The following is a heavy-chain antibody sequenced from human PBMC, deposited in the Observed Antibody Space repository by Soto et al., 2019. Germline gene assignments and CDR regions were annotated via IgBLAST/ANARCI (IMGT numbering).Heavy chain of an antibody. D-gene: IGHD6-25*01. CDR3: GRDQYCSSASCFVYGDV. CDR1: GDTFSTHT. Sequence: QVQLVQSGAAVKKPGSSVKVSCQASGDTFSTHTITWVRQAPGQGLEWVGRIIPMLGITNYAQKFQGRVTITADRATSTAYMELRGLRSQDTARYYCGRDQYCSSASCFVYGDVWGIGTAVTVSS. J-gene: IGHJ6*04. CDR2: IIPMLGIT. V-gene: IGHV1-69*08.